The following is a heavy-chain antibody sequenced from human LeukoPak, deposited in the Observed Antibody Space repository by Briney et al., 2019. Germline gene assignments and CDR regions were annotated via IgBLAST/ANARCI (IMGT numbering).Heavy chain of an antibody. D-gene: IGHD6-19*01. CDR1: GFTFDDYA. J-gene: IGHJ3*02. CDR3: ARVSVAGYNVFDI. Sequence: GGSLRLSCAASGFTFDDYAMSWVRQAPGKGLEWVSGINWNGGSRGYADSVKGRFTISRDNAKNSLYLQMNSLRAEDTALYYCARVSVAGYNVFDIWGQGTIVTVSS. V-gene: IGHV3-20*04. CDR2: INWNGGSR.